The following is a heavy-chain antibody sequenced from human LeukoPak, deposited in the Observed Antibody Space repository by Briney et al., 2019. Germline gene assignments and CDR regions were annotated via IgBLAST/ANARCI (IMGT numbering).Heavy chain of an antibody. CDR2: INHSGST. CDR1: GGSFSGYY. J-gene: IGHJ4*02. Sequence: SDTLSLTCAVYGGSFSGYYWSWMRQPPGKGLELIGEINHSGSTNYNPSLKSRVTISVDTSKNQFSLKLSSVTAADTAVYYCARGPHTGVNYYDSSGYYYWGQGTLVTVSS. D-gene: IGHD3-22*01. V-gene: IGHV4-34*01. CDR3: ARGPHTGVNYYDSSGYYY.